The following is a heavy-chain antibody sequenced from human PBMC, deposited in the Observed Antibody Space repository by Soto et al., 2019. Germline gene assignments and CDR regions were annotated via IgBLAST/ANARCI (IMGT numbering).Heavy chain of an antibody. Sequence: GGSLRLSCAASGFTTSTYALSWVRQAPGKGLEWVSATSASGDNTYYAGAVKGRFTISRDYAKHTLYLQMDSLRAEDTAVYYCAKDLGAWPSGDYWGHGTLVTVSS. J-gene: IGHJ4*01. V-gene: IGHV3-23*01. CDR1: GFTTSTYA. CDR2: TSASGDNT. CDR3: AKDLGAWPSGDY. D-gene: IGHD3-10*01.